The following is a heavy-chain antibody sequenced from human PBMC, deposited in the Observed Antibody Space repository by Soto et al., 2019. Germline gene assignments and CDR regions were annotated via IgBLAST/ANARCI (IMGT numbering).Heavy chain of an antibody. J-gene: IGHJ4*02. Sequence: GASVKVSCKASGYTFTSYAMHWVRQAPGQRLEWMGWINAGNGNTMYSQKFQGRVTITRDTSASTAYMELSSLRSEDTAVYYCARRFRIIGTTAEYYFDTWGQGTVLTISS. V-gene: IGHV1-3*01. CDR2: INAGNGNT. CDR1: GYTFTSYA. D-gene: IGHD1-7*01. CDR3: ARRFRIIGTTAEYYFDT.